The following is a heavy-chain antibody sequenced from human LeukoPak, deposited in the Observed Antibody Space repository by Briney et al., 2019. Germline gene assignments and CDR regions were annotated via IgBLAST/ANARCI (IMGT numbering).Heavy chain of an antibody. CDR2: ISYDGSIK. V-gene: IGHV3-30*04. D-gene: IGHD3-9*01. CDR1: GFTFSSYT. Sequence: GGSLRLSCAASGFTFSSYTMHWVRQAPGKGLEWVAVISYDGSIKYYADSVKGRFTISRVNSKNTLYLQMNSLRPEDTAVYYCARGGIYDILTGYYDYWGQGTLVTVSS. CDR3: ARGGIYDILTGYYDY. J-gene: IGHJ4*02.